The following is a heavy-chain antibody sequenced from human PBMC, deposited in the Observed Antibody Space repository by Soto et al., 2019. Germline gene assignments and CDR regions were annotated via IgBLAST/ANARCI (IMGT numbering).Heavy chain of an antibody. Sequence: GGSLRLSCAASGFTFSSYPMSWVRQVPGKGLEWVSTISDSGGSTYYADSVKGRFTISRDNAKNSLYLQMNSLRAEDTALYHCARVMTTVTDYYYYYMDVWGKGTTVTVSS. CDR1: GFTFSSYP. J-gene: IGHJ6*03. CDR2: ISDSGGST. CDR3: ARVMTTVTDYYYYYMDV. V-gene: IGHV3-23*01. D-gene: IGHD4-4*01.